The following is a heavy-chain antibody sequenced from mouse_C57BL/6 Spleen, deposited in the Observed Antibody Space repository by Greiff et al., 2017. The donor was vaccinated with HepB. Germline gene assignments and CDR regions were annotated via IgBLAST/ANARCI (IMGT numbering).Heavy chain of an antibody. V-gene: IGHV1-15*01. CDR2: IDPETGGT. D-gene: IGHD2-4*01. CDR1: GYTFTDYE. J-gene: IGHJ3*01. Sequence: QVQLKESGAELVRPGASVTLSCKASGYTFTDYEMHWVKQTPVHGLEWIGAIDPETGGTAYNQKFKGKAILTADKSSSTAYMELRSLTSEDSAVYYCTLYYDYAWFAYWGQGTLVTVSA. CDR3: TLYYDYAWFAY.